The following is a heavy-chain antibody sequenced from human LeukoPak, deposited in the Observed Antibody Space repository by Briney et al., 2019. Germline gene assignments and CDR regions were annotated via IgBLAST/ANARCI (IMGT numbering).Heavy chain of an antibody. Sequence: GGSLRLSCAASGFTLNTYAMTWVRQVPGKGLEWVSTISSGGSTYYADSVKGRFTISRDNSKDTLYLQMNSLRVEDTAAYYCAGGGYCSSTSCYVHFDYWGQGVLVTVSS. CDR1: GFTLNTYA. V-gene: IGHV3-23*01. J-gene: IGHJ4*02. CDR2: ISSGGST. D-gene: IGHD2-2*01. CDR3: AGGGYCSSTSCYVHFDY.